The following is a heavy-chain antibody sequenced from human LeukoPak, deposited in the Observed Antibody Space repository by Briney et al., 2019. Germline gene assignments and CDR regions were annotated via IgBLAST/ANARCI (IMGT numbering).Heavy chain of an antibody. J-gene: IGHJ6*02. CDR3: ARADV. V-gene: IGHV4-59*01. CDR1: GGSISDYY. CDR2: IYSSGST. Sequence: SETLSLTCTVSGGSISDYYWSWIRQPPGKGLEWIGYIYSSGSTYYNPSLKSRVTISVDTSKNQFSLKLSSVAAADTAVYYCARADVWGQGTTVTVSS.